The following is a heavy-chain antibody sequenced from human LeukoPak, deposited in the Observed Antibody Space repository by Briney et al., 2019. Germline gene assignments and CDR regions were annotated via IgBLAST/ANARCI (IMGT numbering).Heavy chain of an antibody. CDR1: GYTFTSYY. D-gene: IGHD4-17*01. Sequence: ASVKVSCKASGYTFTSYYMHWVRQAPGQGLEWMGWISAYNGNTNYAQKLQGRVTMTTDTSTSTAYMELRSLRSDDTALYYCARGDYVDYKKYWGQGTLVTVSS. J-gene: IGHJ4*02. V-gene: IGHV1-18*04. CDR3: ARGDYVDYKKY. CDR2: ISAYNGNT.